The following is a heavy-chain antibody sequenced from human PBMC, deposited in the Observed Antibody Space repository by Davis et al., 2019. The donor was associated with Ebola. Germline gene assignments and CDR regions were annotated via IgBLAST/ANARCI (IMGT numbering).Heavy chain of an antibody. J-gene: IGHJ3*02. D-gene: IGHD2/OR15-2a*01. CDR1: GGSISSYY. V-gene: IGHV4-59*01. CDR2: IYYSGST. Sequence: PSETLSLTCTVSGGSISSYYWSWIRQPPGKGLEWIGYIYYSGSTNYNPSLKSRVTISVDTSKNQFSLKLSSVTAADTAVYYCARGVIGTGWAFDIWGQGTMVTVSS. CDR3: ARGVIGTGWAFDI.